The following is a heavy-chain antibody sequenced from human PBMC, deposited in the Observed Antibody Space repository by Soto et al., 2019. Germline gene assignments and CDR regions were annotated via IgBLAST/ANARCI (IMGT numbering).Heavy chain of an antibody. D-gene: IGHD3-22*01. Sequence: PSATLSLTCTFSGRSISSRSYHGGWIRHPPEQALEWIGSIYYSGSTYYNPSLKSRVTISVDTSKNQFSLKLSSVTAADTAVYYCARRLDYDSSGFEGGGMDVWGQGTTVTVSS. V-gene: IGHV4-39*01. CDR1: GRSISSRSYH. J-gene: IGHJ6*02. CDR2: IYYSGST. CDR3: ARRLDYDSSGFEGGGMDV.